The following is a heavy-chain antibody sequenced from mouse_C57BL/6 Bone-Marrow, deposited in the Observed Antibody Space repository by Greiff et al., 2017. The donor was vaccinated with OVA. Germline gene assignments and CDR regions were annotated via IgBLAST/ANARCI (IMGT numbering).Heavy chain of an antibody. Sequence: QVQLQQPGAELVKPGASVKMSCKASGYTFTSYWITWVKQRPGQGLEWIGDIYPGSGSTNYNEKFKSKATLTVDKSSSTAYMQLSSLTSEDSAVYYCARRRPYFDYWGQGTTLTVSS. V-gene: IGHV1-55*01. CDR2: IYPGSGST. J-gene: IGHJ2*01. CDR3: ARRRPYFDY. CDR1: GYTFTSYW.